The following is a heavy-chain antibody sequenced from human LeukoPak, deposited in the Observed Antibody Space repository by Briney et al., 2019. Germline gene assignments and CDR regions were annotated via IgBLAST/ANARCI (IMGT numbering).Heavy chain of an antibody. CDR1: GFTFSSYA. V-gene: IGHV3-30*04. CDR2: ISYDGSNK. J-gene: IGHJ4*02. CDR3: ASDLRGWYWSDY. D-gene: IGHD6-19*01. Sequence: PGGSLRLSCAASGFTFSSYAMHWVRQAPGKGLEWVAVISYDGSNKYYADSVKGRFTISRDNSKNTLYLQMNSLRAEDTAVYYCASDLRGWYWSDYWGQGTLVTVSS.